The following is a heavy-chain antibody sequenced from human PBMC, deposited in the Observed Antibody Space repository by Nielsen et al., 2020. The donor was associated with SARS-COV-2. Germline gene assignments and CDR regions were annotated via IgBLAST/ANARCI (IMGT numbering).Heavy chain of an antibody. D-gene: IGHD3-3*01. J-gene: IGHJ4*02. Sequence: GESLKISCAASGFTFSNYGMHWVRQVAGKGLEWVAIVSRDGSDTFYVDSLEGRFTISRDNSKNTVSLEMNSLRAKDTAVYHCAKDVWSGAHQIGPDYWGQGTLVTVSS. CDR2: VSRDGSDT. CDR3: AKDVWSGAHQIGPDY. CDR1: GFTFSNYG. V-gene: IGHV3-30*18.